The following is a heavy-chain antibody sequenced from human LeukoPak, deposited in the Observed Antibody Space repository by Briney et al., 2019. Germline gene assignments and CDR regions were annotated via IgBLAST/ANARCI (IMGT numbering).Heavy chain of an antibody. CDR1: GYTFTGYY. CDR3: ARGNVVVPAAIAY. CDR2: INPNSGGT. Sequence: ASVKVTCKASGYTFTGYYMHWVRQAPGQGLEWMGWINPNSGGTNYAQKFQGRVTMTRDTSISTAYMELSRLRSDDTAVYYCARGNVVVPAAIAYWGQGNLVTVSS. V-gene: IGHV1-2*02. D-gene: IGHD2-2*02. J-gene: IGHJ4*02.